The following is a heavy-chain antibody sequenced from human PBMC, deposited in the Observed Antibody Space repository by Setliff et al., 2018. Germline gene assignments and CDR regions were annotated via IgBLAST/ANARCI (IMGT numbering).Heavy chain of an antibody. V-gene: IGHV3-11*04. CDR3: ARDITLTTGREGGMDV. D-gene: IGHD3-10*01. J-gene: IGHJ6*03. Sequence: LSLTCGVSGYSISSGHFWGWIRQPPGKGLEWLGNTVEYVDSVKGRFTISRDNAKNLLYLEMNSLRAEDTAVYYCARDITLTTGREGGMDVWGKGTTVTVSS. CDR2: NTV. CDR1: GYSISSGHF.